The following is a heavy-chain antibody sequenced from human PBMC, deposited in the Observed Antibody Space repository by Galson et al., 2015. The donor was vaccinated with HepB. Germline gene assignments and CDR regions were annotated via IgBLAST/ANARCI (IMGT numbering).Heavy chain of an antibody. J-gene: IGHJ4*02. Sequence: ETLSLTCTVSGGSVFSNKYYWTWIRQPPGKGLEWIGYVFYSGTTKYNPSLGSRVTISVDTSKNQFSLKLSSVTAADTAVYSCATEPAGIKTGWLPSYFDYWGQGSLVTVSS. CDR1: GGSVFSNKYY. D-gene: IGHD6-19*01. CDR2: VFYSGTT. V-gene: IGHV4-61*01. CDR3: ATEPAGIKTGWLPSYFDY.